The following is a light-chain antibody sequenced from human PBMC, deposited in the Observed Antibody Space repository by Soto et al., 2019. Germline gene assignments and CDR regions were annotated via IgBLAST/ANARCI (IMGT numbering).Light chain of an antibody. V-gene: IGKV1-5*03. J-gene: IGKJ2*01. CDR1: QSVSSW. CDR2: KAS. CDR3: QQYYSHLPT. Sequence: DIQMTQSPSTLSASVGDRVTITCRASQSVSSWLAWYQQKPGKVPKLLIYKASSLDSGVPLRFSGSGSGTEFTLTISSLQPDDFATYYCQQYYSHLPTCGQGTKVEIK.